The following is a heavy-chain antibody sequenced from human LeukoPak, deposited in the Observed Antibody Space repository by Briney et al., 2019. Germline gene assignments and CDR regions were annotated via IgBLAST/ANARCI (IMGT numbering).Heavy chain of an antibody. CDR3: ARNPIVGASLY. Sequence: GGSLRLSCAASGFTFSSYSMNWVRQAPGKGLEWVSSISIGSSYIYNADSVKGRFTISRDNGKRSVYLQMNRLRADDTAVYYCARNPIVGASLYWGQGNLVIVSS. CDR2: ISIGSSYI. D-gene: IGHD1-26*01. V-gene: IGHV3-21*01. CDR1: GFTFSSYS. J-gene: IGHJ4*02.